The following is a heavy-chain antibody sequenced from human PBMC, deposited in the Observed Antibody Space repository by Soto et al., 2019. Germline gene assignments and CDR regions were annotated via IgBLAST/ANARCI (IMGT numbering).Heavy chain of an antibody. CDR3: AMEAGDYASLGYDYNSVDL. V-gene: IGHV3-23*01. J-gene: IGHJ6*02. Sequence: VQLLESGGGLVQPGGSLRLSCKASGFTFLYYAMTWVFQAPGKGLEWVSGMTGVGGSIYDAESVKGRFRISRDNSKYTLYLETNDLRDEDTAVYYCAMEAGDYASLGYDYNSVDLWGQGTTVTVSS. CDR1: GFTFLYYA. D-gene: IGHD4-17*01. CDR2: MTGVGGSI.